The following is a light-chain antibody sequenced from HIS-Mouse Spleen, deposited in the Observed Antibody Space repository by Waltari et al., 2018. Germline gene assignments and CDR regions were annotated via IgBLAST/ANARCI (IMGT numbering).Light chain of an antibody. CDR1: QSVSSY. J-gene: IGKJ5*01. CDR3: QQRSNWPHIT. Sequence: EIVLTQSPATLSLSPGERATLSCRASQSVSSYLAWYQQKPGQAPRLLIYDASNRATGIPARFSGSGSGTDFTLTISSLEPEDFAVYYCQQRSNWPHITFSQGTRLEIK. V-gene: IGKV3-11*01. CDR2: DAS.